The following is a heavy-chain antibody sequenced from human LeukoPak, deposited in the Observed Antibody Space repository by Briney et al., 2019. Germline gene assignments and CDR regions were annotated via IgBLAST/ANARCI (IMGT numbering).Heavy chain of an antibody. J-gene: IGHJ4*02. D-gene: IGHD2-8*01. V-gene: IGHV4-59*08. CDR3: EMHSELYASDC. CDR2: ISYSGST. Sequence: SETLSLTCSVSGALISSHYWLWIRQPPGKGLEWIGYISYSGSTNYNPSLKSRVTISADTSKNQVSLTLSSVTAADTAVSYCEMHSELYASDCWGQGTLVTVSS. CDR1: GALISSHY.